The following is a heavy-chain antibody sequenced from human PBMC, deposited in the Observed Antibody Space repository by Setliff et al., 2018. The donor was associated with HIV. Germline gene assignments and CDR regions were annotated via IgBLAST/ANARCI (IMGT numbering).Heavy chain of an antibody. D-gene: IGHD3-3*01. J-gene: IGHJ4*02. CDR2: ISANNGSS. CDR1: GYTFTKYG. V-gene: IGHV1-18*01. CDR3: ARVRERVTIFGVVRDFDS. Sequence: ASVKVSCKSSGYTFTKYGITWVRQAPGQGLEWMGWISANNGSSYFAQKLQDRVTTTSDTSTSTAYMELRSLRSDDTAVYYCARVRERVTIFGVVRDFDSWGQGTLVTVSS.